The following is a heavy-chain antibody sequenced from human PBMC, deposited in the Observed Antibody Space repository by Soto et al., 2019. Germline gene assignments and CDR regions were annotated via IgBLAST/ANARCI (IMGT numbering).Heavy chain of an antibody. V-gene: IGHV3-21*01. CDR2: ISSSSSYI. D-gene: IGHD1-1*01. J-gene: IGHJ3*02. CDR3: ARDARVGWLQLYDAFDI. Sequence: EVQLVESGGGLVKPGGSLRLSCAASGFTFSSYSMNWVRQAPGKGLEWVSSISSSSSYIYYADSVKGRLNISIDNAKNSLYLQKNSLRAEDTAVYYCARDARVGWLQLYDAFDIWGQGTMVTGSS. CDR1: GFTFSSYS.